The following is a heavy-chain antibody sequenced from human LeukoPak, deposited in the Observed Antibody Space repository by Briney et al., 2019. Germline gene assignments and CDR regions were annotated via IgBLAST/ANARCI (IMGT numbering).Heavy chain of an antibody. J-gene: IGHJ6*03. Sequence: GESLKISCKGSGYSFTGYWIGWVRQMPGKGLEWMGIIYPGDSDTRYSPSFQGQVTISADKSITTAYLQWSSLKASDTAMYYCARHVPTTQDYYYYYMDVWGKGTTVIVSS. CDR2: IYPGDSDT. D-gene: IGHD1-14*01. V-gene: IGHV5-51*01. CDR3: ARHVPTTQDYYYYYMDV. CDR1: GYSFTGYW.